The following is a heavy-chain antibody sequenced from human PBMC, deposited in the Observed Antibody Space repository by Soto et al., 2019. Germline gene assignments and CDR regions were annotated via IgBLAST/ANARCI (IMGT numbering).Heavy chain of an antibody. CDR3: ARDPDWKSKYYMDV. D-gene: IGHD1-1*01. CDR1: GGSISGHY. V-gene: IGHV4-59*11. CDR2: ISYTGST. Sequence: PSETLSLTCTVSGGSISGHYWSWIRQPPGKGLEWVGYISYTGSTNYNPSLKSRATISADTSKNLFSLRLSSVTAADTAIYYCARDPDWKSKYYMDVWGKGTTVTVSS. J-gene: IGHJ6*03.